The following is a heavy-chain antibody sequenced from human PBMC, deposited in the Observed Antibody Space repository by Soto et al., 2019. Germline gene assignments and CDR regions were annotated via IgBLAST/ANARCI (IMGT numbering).Heavy chain of an antibody. V-gene: IGHV4-59*01. J-gene: IGHJ4*02. D-gene: IGHD3-22*01. CDR3: ARIKYYYDSSGYYYPFGGSDY. Sequence: SETLSLTCTVSGGSISSYYWSWIRQPPGKGLEWFGYIYYSGSTNYNPSLKSRVTISVDTSKNQFSLKLSSVTAADTAVYYCARIKYYYDSSGYYYPFGGSDYWGQGTLVTVSS. CDR1: GGSISSYY. CDR2: IYYSGST.